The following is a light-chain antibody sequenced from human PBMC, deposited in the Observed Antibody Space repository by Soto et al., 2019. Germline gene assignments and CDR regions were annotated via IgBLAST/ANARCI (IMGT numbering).Light chain of an antibody. CDR2: NVS. CDR1: SNDIGSYNF. J-gene: IGLJ1*01. Sequence: QSALTQPASVSGSPGQSITISCTGTSNDIGSYNFVSWYQQHPGKAPQLIIYNVSDRPSGVSIRFSGSKSANTAPLTISGLQPEDEADYHCSSYRSITTSYVFGTGTKVTVL. CDR3: SSYRSITTSYV. V-gene: IGLV2-14*03.